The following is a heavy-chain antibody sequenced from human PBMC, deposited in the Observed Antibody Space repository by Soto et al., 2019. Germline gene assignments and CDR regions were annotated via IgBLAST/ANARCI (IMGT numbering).Heavy chain of an antibody. D-gene: IGHD1-26*01. CDR1: GGSFSGYY. Sequence: TSETLSLTCAVYGGSFSGYYWSWIRQPPWKGLEWIGEINHSGSTNYNPSLKSRVTISVDTSKNQFSLKLSSVTAADTAVYYCARGMGYYYYYGMDVWGQGTTVTV. CDR2: INHSGST. J-gene: IGHJ6*02. CDR3: ARGMGYYYYYGMDV. V-gene: IGHV4-34*01.